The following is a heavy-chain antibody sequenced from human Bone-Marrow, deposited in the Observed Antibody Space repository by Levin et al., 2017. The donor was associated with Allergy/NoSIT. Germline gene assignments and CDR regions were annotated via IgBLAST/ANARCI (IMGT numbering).Heavy chain of an antibody. CDR3: VRHKHYYYYYMDV. Sequence: PSETLSLTCTVSGGSISSSSYYWGWIRQPPGKGLKWIGSIYYTGSTYYNPSLKNRVTISIDTSKNQFSLKLSSVTAADTAFYYCVRHKHYYYYYMDVWGKGTTVTVSS. V-gene: IGHV4-39*01. J-gene: IGHJ6*03. CDR1: GGSISSSSYY. CDR2: IYYTGST.